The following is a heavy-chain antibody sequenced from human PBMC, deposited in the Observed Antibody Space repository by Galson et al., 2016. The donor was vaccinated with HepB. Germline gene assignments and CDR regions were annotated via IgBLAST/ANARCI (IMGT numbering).Heavy chain of an antibody. J-gene: IGHJ4*02. Sequence: PALVKPTQTLTLTCTFSGFSLSTSGEGVGWTRQPPGKALEWLALIYWNDDKRYSPSLGSRLTITKDTSKNQVVLTMTNMDPVDTATYYCAHRRSGYCNSISCLYFDYWGQGALVTVSS. D-gene: IGHD2-2*01. CDR3: AHRRSGYCNSISCLYFDY. CDR2: IYWNDDK. V-gene: IGHV2-5*01. CDR1: GFSLSTSGEG.